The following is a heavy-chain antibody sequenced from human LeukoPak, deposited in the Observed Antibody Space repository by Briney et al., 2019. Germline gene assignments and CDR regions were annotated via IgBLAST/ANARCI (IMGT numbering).Heavy chain of an antibody. Sequence: GGSLRLSCAASGFTFSTYWMTWVRQAPGKGLEWVANIKQDGREKYYVDSVKGRFTISRDNAKNSLFLQMNSLRAEDTAVYYCARSDIHDYVWGSFPDYWGQGTLVTVSS. CDR3: ARSDIHDYVWGSFPDY. J-gene: IGHJ4*02. D-gene: IGHD3-16*01. CDR1: GFTFSTYW. V-gene: IGHV3-7*01. CDR2: IKQDGREK.